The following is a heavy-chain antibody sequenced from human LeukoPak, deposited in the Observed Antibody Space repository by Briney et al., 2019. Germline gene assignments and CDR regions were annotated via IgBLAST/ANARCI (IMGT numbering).Heavy chain of an antibody. CDR1: GGSFSGYY. CDR3: ARQDVWFGELFIGY. V-gene: IGHV4-34*01. D-gene: IGHD3-10*01. CDR2: INHSGST. Sequence: SETLSLTCAVYGGSFSGYYWSWIRQPPGKGLEWIGEINHSGSTNYNPSLKSRVTISVDTSKNQFSLKLSSVTAADTAVYYCARQDVWFGELFIGYWGQGTLVTVSS. J-gene: IGHJ4*02.